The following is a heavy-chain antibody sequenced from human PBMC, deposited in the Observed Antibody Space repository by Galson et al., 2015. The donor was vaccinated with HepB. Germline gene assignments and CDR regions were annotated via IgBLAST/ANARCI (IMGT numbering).Heavy chain of an antibody. J-gene: IGHJ4*02. D-gene: IGHD1-26*01. V-gene: IGHV3-9*01. CDR2: ISWNSGSI. CDR1: GFTFDDYA. Sequence: LRLSCAASGFTFDDYAMHWVRQAPGKGLEWVSGISWNSGSIGYADSVKGRFTISRDNAKNSLYLQMNSLRAEDTALYYCAKDNEAGATFFDYWGQGTLVTVSS. CDR3: AKDNEAGATFFDY.